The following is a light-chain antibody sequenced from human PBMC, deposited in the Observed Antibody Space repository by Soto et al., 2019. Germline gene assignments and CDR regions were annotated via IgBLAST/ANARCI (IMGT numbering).Light chain of an antibody. CDR3: SSYSSIITYV. Sequence: QSVLTQPPSVSGAPGQRVTISCTGSSSNIGAGYDVHWYQQLPGTAPKLLIYGNSNRPSGVPDRFSGSKSGNTASLTISGLQAEDEADYYCSSYSSIITYVFGTGTKVTVL. V-gene: IGLV1-40*01. CDR1: SSNIGAGYD. J-gene: IGLJ1*01. CDR2: GNS.